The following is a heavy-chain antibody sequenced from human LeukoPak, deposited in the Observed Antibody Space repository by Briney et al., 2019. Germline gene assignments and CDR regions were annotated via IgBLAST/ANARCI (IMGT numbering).Heavy chain of an antibody. CDR3: ARSKRLPAAILGY. CDR1: GYTFTSYG. V-gene: IGHV1-18*01. J-gene: IGHJ4*02. Sequence: ASVKVSCKASGYTFTSYGISWVRQAPGQGLEWMGWISAYNGNTNYAQKLQGRVTMTTDTSTNAAYMELRSLRSEDTAVYYCARSKRLPAAILGYWGQGTLVTVSS. D-gene: IGHD2-2*02. CDR2: ISAYNGNT.